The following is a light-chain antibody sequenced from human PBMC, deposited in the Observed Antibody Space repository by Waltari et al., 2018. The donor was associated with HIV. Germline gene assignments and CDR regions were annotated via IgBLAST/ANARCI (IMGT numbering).Light chain of an antibody. Sequence: QSVLTQPPSVSGAPGQRVTISCPGSSSNIGAGYDVHWSQQLPGTAPKLLIYGNSNRPSGVPDRFSGSKSGTSASLAITGLQAEDEADYYCQSYDSSLSGSGVFGGGTKLTVL. V-gene: IGLV1-40*01. CDR3: QSYDSSLSGSGV. CDR1: SSNIGAGYD. J-gene: IGLJ3*02. CDR2: GNS.